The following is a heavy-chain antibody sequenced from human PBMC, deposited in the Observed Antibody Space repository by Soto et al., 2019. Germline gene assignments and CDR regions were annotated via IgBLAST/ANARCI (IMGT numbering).Heavy chain of an antibody. CDR2: TYYRSKGFF. CDR3: LIYERGPRAFDY. J-gene: IGHJ4*02. Sequence: PSQTLSLTCAISGDSVSTNSGAWNWIRQSPSRGLEWLGRTYYRSKGFFEYAGSVSGRITITPDTSKNQLSLQLDYVSPEDTVLYFFLIYERGPRAFDYSCQGILGTGSS. D-gene: IGHD3-3*01. V-gene: IGHV6-1*01. CDR1: GDSVSTNSGA.